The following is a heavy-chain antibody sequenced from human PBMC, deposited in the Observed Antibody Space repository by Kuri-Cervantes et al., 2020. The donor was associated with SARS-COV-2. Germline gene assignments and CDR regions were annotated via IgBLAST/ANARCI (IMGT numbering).Heavy chain of an antibody. CDR3: ARVRGAGWFYPMDF. J-gene: IGHJ6*02. Sequence: ASVKVSCKASGYTFTGYYMHWVRQAPGQGLEWIGWVSTDNGNTNYEPRLQGRITVSTDTSTSTSYLELGSLKSDDTAVYYCARVRGAGWFYPMDFWGQGTTVTVSS. V-gene: IGHV1-18*04. D-gene: IGHD2-15*01. CDR2: VSTDNGNT. CDR1: GYTFTGYY.